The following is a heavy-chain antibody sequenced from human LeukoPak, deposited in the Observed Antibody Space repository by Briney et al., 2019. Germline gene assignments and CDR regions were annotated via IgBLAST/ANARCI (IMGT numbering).Heavy chain of an antibody. V-gene: IGHV3-48*01. CDR2: ISGSSSSK. CDR1: TFSFSSYS. J-gene: IGHJ4*02. Sequence: GGSLRLSCAASTFSFSSYSMNWVRQAPGKGLEWVSYISGSSSSKYYADSVKGRFTISRDNSKNTLYLQMNSLRAEDTAVYYCARENSYGHEEDYWGQGTLVTVSS. CDR3: ARENSYGHEEDY. D-gene: IGHD5-18*01.